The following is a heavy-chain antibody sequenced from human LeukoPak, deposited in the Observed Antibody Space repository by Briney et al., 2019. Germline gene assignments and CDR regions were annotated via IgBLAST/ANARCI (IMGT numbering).Heavy chain of an antibody. CDR1: GYTFSSYG. CDR3: ARDEVYGERDFDY. Sequence: ASVKVSCKASGYTFSSYGIMWVRQAPGQGLEWMGWITVYNGNTNYAEKFQGRVTMTTDTSTSTAYMELRSLTSDDTAVYCCARDEVYGERDFDYWGQGTLVTVSS. D-gene: IGHD4-17*01. CDR2: ITVYNGNT. J-gene: IGHJ4*02. V-gene: IGHV1-18*01.